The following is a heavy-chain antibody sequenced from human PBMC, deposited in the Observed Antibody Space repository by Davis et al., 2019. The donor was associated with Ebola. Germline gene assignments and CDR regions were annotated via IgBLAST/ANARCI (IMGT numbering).Heavy chain of an antibody. CDR3: ANRPGQDHGVLDF. J-gene: IGHJ4*02. CDR2: INTGNGDT. V-gene: IGHV1-3*04. CDR1: GYTFSHHA. Sequence: ASVPVSCKGSGYTFSHHAIHWVRQAPGQRPEWMGWINTGNGDTRYSQMFQDRVTITRDTSATTAYMELSSLRSEDTAVYYCANRPGQDHGVLDFWGQGTLVTVSS. D-gene: IGHD1-14*01.